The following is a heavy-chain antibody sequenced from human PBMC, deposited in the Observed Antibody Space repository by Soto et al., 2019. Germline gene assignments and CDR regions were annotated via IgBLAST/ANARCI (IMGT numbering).Heavy chain of an antibody. CDR1: GYSFIDHG. CDR3: AREVGAPFGSSDGMDV. CDR2: VSGYNSNA. Sequence: ASEKVSCKTSGYSFIDHGITWVRQAPGQGLEFMGWVSGYNSNAYYAQKFQGRVRMTTDRPTTTGYMELRSLTSDDTAVYYCAREVGAPFGSSDGMDVWGQGTTVTVSS. J-gene: IGHJ6*02. V-gene: IGHV1-18*04. D-gene: IGHD1-26*01.